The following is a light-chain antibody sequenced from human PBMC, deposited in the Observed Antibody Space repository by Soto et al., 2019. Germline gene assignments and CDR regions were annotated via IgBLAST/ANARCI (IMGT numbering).Light chain of an antibody. CDR3: AAWDDSLSGQV. V-gene: IGLV1-47*01. Sequence: QSVLTQPPSASGTPGQRVTISCSGSSSNIGSNYVYWYQQLPGTAPKLLIYRNNQRPSGVPDRFSGSKSGTSASLAISGLRSEDEADYYCAAWDDSLSGQVFGTGTNATVL. CDR2: RNN. J-gene: IGLJ1*01. CDR1: SSNIGSNY.